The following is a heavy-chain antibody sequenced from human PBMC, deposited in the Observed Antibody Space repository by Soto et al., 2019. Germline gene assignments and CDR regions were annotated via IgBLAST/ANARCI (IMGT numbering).Heavy chain of an antibody. CDR2: IYYSGST. J-gene: IGHJ4*02. V-gene: IGHV4-39*01. Sequence: SETLSLTCTVSGGSISSSSYYWGWIRQPPGKGLEWIGSIYYSGSTYYNPSLKSRVTISVDTSKNQFSLKLSSVTAADTAVYYCAIPQTEYSSSSIFDYWGQGTLVTVSS. D-gene: IGHD6-6*01. CDR1: GGSISSSSYY. CDR3: AIPQTEYSSSSIFDY.